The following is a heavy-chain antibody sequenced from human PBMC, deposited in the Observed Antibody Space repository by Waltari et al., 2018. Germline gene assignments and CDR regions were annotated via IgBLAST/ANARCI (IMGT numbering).Heavy chain of an antibody. CDR2: INMDGGYI. CDR3: ARKGGRGYPYGPFYYDH. CDR1: GFTFGDYW. D-gene: IGHD5-18*01. V-gene: IGHV3-74*01. Sequence: EVQLVESGGGLVQPGGSLRLSCAASGFTFGDYWMHWGHQASGKGLEWGSRINMDGGYISYTDSVKGRFTISRDNAKNTLFLQLNSLRADDTAVYYCARKGGRGYPYGPFYYDHWGQGTLVTVSP. J-gene: IGHJ4*02.